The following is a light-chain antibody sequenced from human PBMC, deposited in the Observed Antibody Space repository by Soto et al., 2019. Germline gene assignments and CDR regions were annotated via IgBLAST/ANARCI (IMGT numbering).Light chain of an antibody. V-gene: IGKV3D-20*02. CDR2: GAV. CDR3: QQRGDWTPIT. Sequence: IVLTQSPGTLSLSPWERATLSCSASQRVSSSYLAWYQQKPGQAPRLLIYGAVNRATGIPARFSGSGSGTDFTLTISSLEPEDSAIYYCQQRGDWTPITFGQGTRLEIK. J-gene: IGKJ5*01. CDR1: QRVSSSY.